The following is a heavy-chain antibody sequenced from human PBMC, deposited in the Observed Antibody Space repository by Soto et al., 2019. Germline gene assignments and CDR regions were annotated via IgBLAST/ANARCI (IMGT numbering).Heavy chain of an antibody. D-gene: IGHD6-19*01. V-gene: IGHV3-30*04. J-gene: IGHJ4*02. Sequence: QVQLVASGGGVVQPGKSLRLSCAASGFTISYFAMHWVRQAPGKGLEWVAVTSSDGSKEYYADSVKGRFTISRDNSKNTLYLQLNSLRADDTAVFYCARDEYNSGWYCMGIDYWGQGTLVTVSS. CDR3: ARDEYNSGWYCMGIDY. CDR1: GFTISYFA. CDR2: TSSDGSKE.